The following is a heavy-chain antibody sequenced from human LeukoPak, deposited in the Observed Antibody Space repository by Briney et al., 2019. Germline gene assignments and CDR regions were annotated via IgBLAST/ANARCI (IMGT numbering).Heavy chain of an antibody. V-gene: IGHV3-21*01. J-gene: IGHJ5*02. CDR1: AFSFSNYN. Sequence: GGSLRLSCAASAFSFSNYNMNWVRQAPGKGLEWVSSITSSGSYIYYADSVKGRFTISRDNAKNSLYLQLNSLRAEDTAVYYCAKSGYSSSWSNAAVYNWFDPWGQGTLVTVSS. CDR2: ITSSGSYI. CDR3: AKSGYSSSWSNAAVYNWFDP. D-gene: IGHD6-13*01.